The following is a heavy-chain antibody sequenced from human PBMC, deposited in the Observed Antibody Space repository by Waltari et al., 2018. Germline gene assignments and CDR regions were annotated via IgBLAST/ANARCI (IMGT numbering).Heavy chain of an antibody. CDR2: IKQDGSEK. CDR1: GFTFSDHY. D-gene: IGHD3-16*01. V-gene: IGHV3-7*01. Sequence: EVQLVESGGGLVQPGGSLRLSCAASGFTFSDHYMDWVRQAPGKGLEWVANIKQDGSEKYYVDSVKGRFTISRDNAKNTLYLQMNSLRAEDTAVYYCARAGGNWGQGTLVTVSS. J-gene: IGHJ4*02. CDR3: ARAGGN.